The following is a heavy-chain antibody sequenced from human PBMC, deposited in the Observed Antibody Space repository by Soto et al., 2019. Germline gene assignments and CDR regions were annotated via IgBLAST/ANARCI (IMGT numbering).Heavy chain of an antibody. V-gene: IGHV1-3*01. J-gene: IGHJ6*02. Sequence: ASVWVSCKAAGDTFTSYAMHWVRQAPGQRLEWMGWINAGNGNTKYSQKFQGRVTITRDTSASTAYMELSSLRSEDTAVYYCARDELRYCSSTSCYFTYYYGKDVWGQRTTVPVS. D-gene: IGHD2-2*01. CDR3: ARDELRYCSSTSCYFTYYYGKDV. CDR2: INAGNGNT. CDR1: GDTFTSYA.